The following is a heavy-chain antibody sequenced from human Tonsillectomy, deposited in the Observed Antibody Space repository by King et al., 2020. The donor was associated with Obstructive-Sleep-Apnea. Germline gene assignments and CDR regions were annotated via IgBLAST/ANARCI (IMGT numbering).Heavy chain of an antibody. CDR2: INSDGSST. J-gene: IGHJ6*02. D-gene: IGHD2-21*01. CDR3: ARGEHIFSALYYYYGMDV. V-gene: IGHV3-74*01. Sequence: VQLVESGGGLVQPGGSLRLSCAASGFTFSSYWMHWVRQAPGKGLVWVSRINSDGSSTSYADSVKGRFTISRDNAKNTLYLQMNSLRAEDTAVYYCARGEHIFSALYYYYGMDVWGQGTTVTVSS. CDR1: GFTFSSYW.